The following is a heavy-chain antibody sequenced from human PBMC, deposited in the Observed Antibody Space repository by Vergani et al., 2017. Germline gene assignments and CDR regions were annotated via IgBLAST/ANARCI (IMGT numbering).Heavy chain of an antibody. Sequence: QVQLQESGPGLVKPSETLSLTCTVSGGSISSYYWSWIRQPAGKGLEWIGRVYTSGSTNYNPALKSRVTMSVDTAKNQFALKLSCVTAADTAVYYCARVGHYDFWSGPSYYYYMDVGGKGTTVTVSS. CDR3: ARVGHYDFWSGPSYYYYMDV. V-gene: IGHV4-4*07. J-gene: IGHJ6*03. CDR1: GGSISSYY. D-gene: IGHD3-3*01. CDR2: VYTSGST.